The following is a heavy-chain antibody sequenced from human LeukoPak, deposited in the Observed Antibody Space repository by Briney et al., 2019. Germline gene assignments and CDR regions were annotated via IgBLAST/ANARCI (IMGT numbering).Heavy chain of an antibody. D-gene: IGHD3-9*01. CDR2: IRTTAEGAKYA. CDR3: ATDQRYAFDY. CDR1: GFTVSSNY. V-gene: IGHV3-48*02. J-gene: IGHJ4*02. Sequence: GGSLRLSCAASGFTVSSNYMSWVRQAPGKGLEWISNIRTTAEGAKYAYYADSVKGRVTISRDDGKNTLYLHMNSLRDDDTAVYYCATDQRYAFDYWGQGILVSVSS.